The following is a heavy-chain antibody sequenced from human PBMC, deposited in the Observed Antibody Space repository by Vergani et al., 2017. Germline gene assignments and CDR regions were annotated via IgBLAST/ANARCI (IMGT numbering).Heavy chain of an antibody. CDR1: GGTFSSYA. CDR3: ARGGRGYCSSTSCYIKSPFDY. Sequence: QVQLVQSGAEVKKPGSSVKVSCKASGGTFSSYAISWVRQAPGQGLEWMGGIIPIFGTANYAQKFQGRVTITADESTSTAYMELSSLRSEDTAVYYCARGGRGYCSSTSCYIKSPFDYWGQGTLVTVSS. V-gene: IGHV1-69*01. D-gene: IGHD2-2*02. J-gene: IGHJ4*02. CDR2: IIPIFGTA.